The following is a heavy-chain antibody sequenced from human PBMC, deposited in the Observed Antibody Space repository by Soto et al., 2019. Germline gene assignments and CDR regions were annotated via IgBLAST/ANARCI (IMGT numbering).Heavy chain of an antibody. D-gene: IGHD6-19*01. V-gene: IGHV3-21*01. CDR1: EFTFSGYS. J-gene: IGHJ4*02. Sequence: GGSLRLSCAASEFTFSGYSMNWVRQAPGKGLEWVSSISSSSSSIYYADSVKGRFTISRDNAKNSLYLQMNSLRAEDTAVYYCARLRASGYRSGWIDFWGQGTLVTVSS. CDR3: ARLRASGYRSGWIDF. CDR2: ISSSSSSI.